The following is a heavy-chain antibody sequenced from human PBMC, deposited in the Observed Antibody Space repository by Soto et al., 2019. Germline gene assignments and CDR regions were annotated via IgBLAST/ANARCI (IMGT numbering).Heavy chain of an antibody. Sequence: SETLSLTCTVSGGSISSGDYYWSWIRQPPGKGLEWIGYIYYSGSTYYNPSLKSRVTISVDTSKNQFSLKLSTVTAADTAVYYYARADREGGSGSYRPEYFQHWGQGTLVTVSS. CDR1: GGSISSGDYY. CDR3: ARADREGGSGSYRPEYFQH. D-gene: IGHD3-10*01. V-gene: IGHV4-30-4*01. J-gene: IGHJ1*01. CDR2: IYYSGST.